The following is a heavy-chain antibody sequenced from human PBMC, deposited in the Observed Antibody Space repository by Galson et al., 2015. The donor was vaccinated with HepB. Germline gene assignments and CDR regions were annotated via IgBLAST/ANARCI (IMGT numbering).Heavy chain of an antibody. CDR1: GFTFSSYN. CDR2: ITTTSAYI. Sequence: SLRLSCAASGFTFSSYNMNWVRQAPGKGLEWVSSITTTSAYIYYADSLKGRFTISRDNAKNSLYLQMDSLRAEDTAVYYCARRKYTYDDCDYWGQGTLVTVS. CDR3: ARRKYTYDDCDY. J-gene: IGHJ4*02. D-gene: IGHD3-3*01. V-gene: IGHV3-21*01.